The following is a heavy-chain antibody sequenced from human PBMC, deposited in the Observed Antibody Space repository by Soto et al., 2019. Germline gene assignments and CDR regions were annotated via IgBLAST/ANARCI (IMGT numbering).Heavy chain of an antibody. V-gene: IGHV4-59*01. D-gene: IGHD6-19*01. CDR2: IYYSGST. Sequence: SETLSLICTVSGGSISSYYWSWIRQPPGKGLEWIGYIYYSGSTNYNPSLKSRVTISVDTSKNQFSLKLSSVTAADTAVYYCARVGYSSGWYRFDIWGQGAMVTVSS. J-gene: IGHJ3*02. CDR3: ARVGYSSGWYRFDI. CDR1: GGSISSYY.